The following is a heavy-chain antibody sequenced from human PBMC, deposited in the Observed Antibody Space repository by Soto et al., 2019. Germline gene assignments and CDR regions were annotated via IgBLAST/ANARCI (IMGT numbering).Heavy chain of an antibody. D-gene: IGHD3-10*01. J-gene: IGHJ6*02. Sequence: SETLSLTCTVSGGSISSYYWSWIRQPPGKGLEWIGYIYYSGSTNYNPSLKSRVTISVDTSKNQFSLKLTSVTAADTAVYYCARHPYYGSGNYYGMDVWGQGTTVTVSS. CDR2: IYYSGST. CDR1: GGSISSYY. CDR3: ARHPYYGSGNYYGMDV. V-gene: IGHV4-59*08.